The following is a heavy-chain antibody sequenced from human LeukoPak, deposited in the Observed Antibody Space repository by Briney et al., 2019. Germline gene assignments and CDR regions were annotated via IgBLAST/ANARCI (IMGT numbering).Heavy chain of an antibody. CDR2: IKQDGSEQ. D-gene: IGHD2-15*01. V-gene: IGHV3-7*03. CDR3: ARSLFLVAATKSSAFDI. Sequence: GGSLRLSCAASGLTFSDYWMSWFRQAPGKGLEWVANIKQDGSEQNYVDSVKGRFTISRDDAKNSLYLQMNSLRSEDTAVYYCARSLFLVAATKSSAFDIWGQGTMVTVSS. CDR1: GLTFSDYW. J-gene: IGHJ3*02.